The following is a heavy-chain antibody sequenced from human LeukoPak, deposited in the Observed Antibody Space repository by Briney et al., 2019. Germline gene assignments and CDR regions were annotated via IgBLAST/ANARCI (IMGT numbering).Heavy chain of an antibody. CDR2: IYYSGST. V-gene: IGHV4-59*08. Sequence: SETLSLTCTVTGGSISSYYWSWIRQPPGKGLEWIGYIYYSGSTNYSPSLESRVSISVDTSKNQFSLKLSSVTAADTAVYYCARLSKWGSSWYFDYWGQGTLVTVSS. D-gene: IGHD6-13*01. J-gene: IGHJ4*02. CDR1: GGSISSYY. CDR3: ARLSKWGSSWYFDY.